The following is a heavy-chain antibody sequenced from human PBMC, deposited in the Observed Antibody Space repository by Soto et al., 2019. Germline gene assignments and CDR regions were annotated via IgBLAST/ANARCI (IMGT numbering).Heavy chain of an antibody. CDR1: GYTFTSYG. CDR2: ISAYNGNT. D-gene: IGHD2-2*01. J-gene: IGHJ6*02. V-gene: IGHV1-18*01. CDR3: ARAGKNRYYYYYGMDV. Sequence: ASVKVSCKASGYTFTSYGISWVRQAPGQGLEWMGWISAYNGNTNYAQKLQGRVTMTTDTSTSTAYMELRSLRSDDTAVYYCARAGKNRYYYYYGMDVWGQGTTVTVSS.